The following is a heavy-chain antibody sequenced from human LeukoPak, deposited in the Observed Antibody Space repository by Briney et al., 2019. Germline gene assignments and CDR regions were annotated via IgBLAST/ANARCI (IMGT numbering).Heavy chain of an antibody. Sequence: GGSLRLSCAASGFTFSGYAMSWVRQAPGKGLEWVSSISGSGRTTHFADSVKGRFTISRENSKNTMYMEMNSLRAEDTAVYYCAKEIGAAVYFDYWGQGILVTVSS. D-gene: IGHD6-25*01. CDR3: AKEIGAAVYFDY. V-gene: IGHV3-23*01. CDR2: ISGSGRTT. J-gene: IGHJ4*02. CDR1: GFTFSGYA.